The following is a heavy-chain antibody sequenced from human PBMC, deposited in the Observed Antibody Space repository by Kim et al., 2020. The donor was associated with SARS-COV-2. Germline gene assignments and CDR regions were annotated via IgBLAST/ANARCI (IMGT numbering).Heavy chain of an antibody. CDR1: GFTFSSYE. J-gene: IGHJ6*02. V-gene: IGHV3-48*03. CDR2: ISSSGSTI. CDR3: ARPFGYCSGGSCSNDYYYYYGMDV. Sequence: GGSLRLSCAASGFTFSSYEMNWVRQAPGKGLEWVSYISSSGSTIYYADSVKGRFTISRDNAKNSLYLQMNSLRAEDTAVYYCARPFGYCSGGSCSNDYYYYYGMDVWGQGTTVTISS. D-gene: IGHD2-15*01.